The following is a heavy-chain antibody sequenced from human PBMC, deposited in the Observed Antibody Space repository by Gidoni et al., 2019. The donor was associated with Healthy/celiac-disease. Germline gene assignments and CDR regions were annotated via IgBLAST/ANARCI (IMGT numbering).Heavy chain of an antibody. CDR1: GGSISSSSYY. CDR3: ARLGYGDYWYFDL. V-gene: IGHV4-39*01. J-gene: IGHJ2*01. CDR2: IYYSGST. D-gene: IGHD4-17*01. Sequence: QLQLQESGPGLVKPSETLSLTCTVPGGSISSSSYYWGWIRQPPGKGLEWIGSIYYSGSTYYNPSLKSRVTISVDTSKNQFSLKLSSVTAADTAVYYSARLGYGDYWYFDLWGRGTLVTVSS.